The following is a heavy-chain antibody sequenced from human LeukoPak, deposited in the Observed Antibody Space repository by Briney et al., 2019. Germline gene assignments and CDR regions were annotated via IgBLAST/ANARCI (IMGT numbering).Heavy chain of an antibody. CDR1: GGSISSSSYY. V-gene: IGHV4-39*01. CDR3: AVVPAAIANVIDY. Sequence: PSETLSLTCTVSGGSISSSSYYWGWIRQPPGKGLEWIGSIYYSGSTYYNPSFKSRVTISVDTSKNQFSLKLSSVTAADTAVYYCAVVPAAIANVIDYWGQGTLVTVSS. D-gene: IGHD2-2*01. J-gene: IGHJ4*02. CDR2: IYYSGST.